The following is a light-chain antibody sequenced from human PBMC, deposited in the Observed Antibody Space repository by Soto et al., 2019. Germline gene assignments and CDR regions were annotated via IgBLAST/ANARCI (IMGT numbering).Light chain of an antibody. CDR2: EGT. CDR3: CSYTSNTVV. Sequence: QSVLTQPASVSGSPGQSITVSCTGISSDVGSYSLVSWYHQSPGKAPKLVIYEGTKRPSGVSNRLSASKSGNTASLTISGLQAEDEGDYYCCSYTSNTVVFGGGTKLTVL. CDR1: SSDVGSYSL. J-gene: IGLJ2*01. V-gene: IGLV2-23*01.